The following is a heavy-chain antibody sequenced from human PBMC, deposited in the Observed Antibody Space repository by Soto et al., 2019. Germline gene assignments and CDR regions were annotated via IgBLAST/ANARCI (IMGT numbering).Heavy chain of an antibody. J-gene: IGHJ4*02. V-gene: IGHV3-30*18. Sequence: VQLEDSGGGVVQPGKSLRLSCVFSGLAFSAYHMYWVRQAPGKGLGWLSVICYEAREQIYADSVRGRFTISRDNSRDTFFLQMSNLRVEDTAVYYCAKGPYSSGRYGFDHWGQGTLVIVSS. D-gene: IGHD6-19*01. CDR2: ICYEAREQ. CDR1: GLAFSAYH. CDR3: AKGPYSSGRYGFDH.